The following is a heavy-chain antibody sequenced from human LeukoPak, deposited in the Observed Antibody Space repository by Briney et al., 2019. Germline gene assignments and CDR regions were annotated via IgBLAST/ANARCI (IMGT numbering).Heavy chain of an antibody. D-gene: IGHD2-2*02. V-gene: IGHV1-69*05. CDR1: GGTFSSYA. J-gene: IGHJ5*02. CDR2: IIPIFGTA. CDR3: ARGRSHGVVPAAISWFDP. Sequence: GSSVKVSCKASGGTFSSYAISWVRQAPGQGLEWMGGIIPIFGTANYAQKFQGRVTITTDESTSTAYMELSSLRSEDTAVYYCARGRSHGVVPAAISWFDPWGQGTLVTVSS.